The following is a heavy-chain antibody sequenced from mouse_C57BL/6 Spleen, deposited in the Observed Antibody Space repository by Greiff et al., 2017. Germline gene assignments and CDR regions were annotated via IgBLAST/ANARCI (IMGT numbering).Heavy chain of an antibody. CDR2: IDPENGDT. D-gene: IGHD4-1*01. Sequence: EVQLQQSGAELVRPGASVKLSCTASGFNIKDDYMHWVKQRPEQGLEWIGWIDPENGDTEYASKFQGKATITADTSSNTAYLQLSSLTSEDTAVYYCTTNWDDFDYWGQGTTLTVSS. J-gene: IGHJ2*01. V-gene: IGHV14-4*01. CDR3: TTNWDDFDY. CDR1: GFNIKDDY.